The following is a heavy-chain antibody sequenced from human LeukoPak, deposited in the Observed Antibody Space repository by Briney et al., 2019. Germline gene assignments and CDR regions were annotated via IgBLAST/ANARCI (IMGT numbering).Heavy chain of an antibody. D-gene: IGHD6-19*01. V-gene: IGHV4-39*01. Sequence: KTSETLSLTCTVSGGSISSSSYYWGWLRQPPGKGLEWIASIYYSGSTYYNPSLKSRVTISVDTSKNQFSLKLSSVTAADTAVYYCATHIAVAGIYFDYWGQGTLVTVSS. CDR2: IYYSGST. CDR3: ATHIAVAGIYFDY. J-gene: IGHJ4*02. CDR1: GGSISSSSYY.